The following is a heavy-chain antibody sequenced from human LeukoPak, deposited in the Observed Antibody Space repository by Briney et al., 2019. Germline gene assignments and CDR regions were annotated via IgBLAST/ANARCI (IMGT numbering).Heavy chain of an antibody. CDR1: GGSITSYY. CDR2: IHTSGST. Sequence: SETLSLTCTVSGGSITSYYWSWIRQLAGKGLEWIGRIHTSGSTNYNPSLKSRVTMSVDTSKNQFSLKLSSVTAADTAVYYCARDRYYYDSSGNRYFDLWGRGTLVTVSS. CDR3: ARDRYYYDSSGNRYFDL. D-gene: IGHD3-22*01. J-gene: IGHJ2*01. V-gene: IGHV4-4*07.